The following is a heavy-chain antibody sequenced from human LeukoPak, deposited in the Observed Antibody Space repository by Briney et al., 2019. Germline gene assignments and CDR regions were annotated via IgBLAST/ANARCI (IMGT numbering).Heavy chain of an antibody. J-gene: IGHJ4*02. CDR2: ILEDGSIQ. CDR1: GFTFRNYM. CDR3: ARVQGGGFRTADF. Sequence: GGSLRLSCAASGFTFRNYMMYCVRQAPGKGLDWVAVILEDGSIQHYADSVKGRFTISRDNSRNTVFLQMNSLRGEDTAIYYCARVQGGGFRTADFWGQGTVVTVSS. V-gene: IGHV3-30*04. D-gene: IGHD3-10*01.